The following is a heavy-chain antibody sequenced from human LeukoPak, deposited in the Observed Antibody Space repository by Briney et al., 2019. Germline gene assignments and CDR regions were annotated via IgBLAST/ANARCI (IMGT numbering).Heavy chain of an antibody. J-gene: IGHJ4*02. Sequence: PSETLSLTCTVSGGSISSYYWSWIRQPPGKGLEWIGYIYYSGSTNYNPSLKSRVTISVDTSKNQFSLKLSSVTAADTAVYYCAREYSSGWSRGFDYWGQGTLVTVSS. CDR1: GGSISSYY. D-gene: IGHD6-19*01. V-gene: IGHV4-59*01. CDR2: IYYSGST. CDR3: AREYSSGWSRGFDY.